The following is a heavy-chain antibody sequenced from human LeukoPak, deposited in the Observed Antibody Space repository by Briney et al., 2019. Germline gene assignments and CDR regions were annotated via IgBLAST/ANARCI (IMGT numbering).Heavy chain of an antibody. V-gene: IGHV3-21*01. CDR3: ARGAGTAFDI. D-gene: IGHD6-19*01. J-gene: IGHJ3*02. CDR1: GFTFSSYS. Sequence: PGGSLRLSCAASGFTFSSYSMNWVRQAPGKGLEWVSSISSSSSYIYYADLVKGRFTISRDNAKNSLYLQMNSLRAEDTAVYYCARGAGTAFDIWGQGTMVTVSS. CDR2: ISSSSSYI.